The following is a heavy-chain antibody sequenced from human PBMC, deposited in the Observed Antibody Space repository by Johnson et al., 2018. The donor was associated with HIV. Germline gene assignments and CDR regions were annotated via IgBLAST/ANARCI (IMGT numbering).Heavy chain of an antibody. D-gene: IGHD3-10*01. CDR1: GFTFSSYW. Sequence: VQLVESGGGFVQPRGSLRLSCAASGFTFSSYWLHWVRQGPGKGLVWVSRINGAGSGITYADSVKVRFPISRDHAKNTLHRQMNSPGAEDTAVYYCASFWATGAFDIWCQGTMVTVSS. CDR2: INGAGSGI. J-gene: IGHJ3*02. V-gene: IGHV3-74*02. CDR3: ASFWATGAFDI.